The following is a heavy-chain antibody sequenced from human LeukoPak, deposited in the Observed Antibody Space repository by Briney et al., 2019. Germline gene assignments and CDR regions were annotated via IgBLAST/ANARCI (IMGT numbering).Heavy chain of an antibody. D-gene: IGHD3-22*01. CDR3: ARRVYYDSSGYYPLDY. CDR1: GYTFTDYY. J-gene: IGHJ4*02. V-gene: IGHV1-69-2*01. CDR2: VDPEDGET. Sequence: ASVKISCKVSGYTFTDYYMHWVQQAPGKGLEWMGLVDPEDGETIYAEKFQGRVTITADTSTDTAYMELSSLRSEDTAAYYCARRVYYDSSGYYPLDYWGQGTLVTVSS.